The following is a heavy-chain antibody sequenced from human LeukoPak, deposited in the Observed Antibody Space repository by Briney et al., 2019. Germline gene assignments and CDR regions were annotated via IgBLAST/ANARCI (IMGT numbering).Heavy chain of an antibody. CDR2: ISGSGGST. CDR3: AKDPTRYGSGKLIWFDP. D-gene: IGHD3-10*01. CDR1: GFTFSSYA. Sequence: GGSLRLPCAASGFTFSSYAMSWVRQAPGKGLEWVSAISGSGGSTYYADSVKGRFTISRDNSKNTLYLQMNSLRAEDTAVYYCAKDPTRYGSGKLIWFDPWGQGTLVTV. J-gene: IGHJ5*02. V-gene: IGHV3-23*01.